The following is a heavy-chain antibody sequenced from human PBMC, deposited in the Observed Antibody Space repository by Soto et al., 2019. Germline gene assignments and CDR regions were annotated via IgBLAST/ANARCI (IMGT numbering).Heavy chain of an antibody. J-gene: IGHJ3*02. V-gene: IGHV3-23*01. CDR1: GFTFSSYA. CDR2: MSGSGGST. D-gene: IGHD3-16*01. CDR3: AKDVYVVPHAFDI. Sequence: EVQLLESGGGLVQPGGSLRLSCAASGFTFSSYAMSWVRQAPGKGLEWVSAMSGSGGSTYYADSVKGRFTISRDNSKNTLYLQMNSLRAEDTAVYYCAKDVYVVPHAFDIWGQGTMVTVSS.